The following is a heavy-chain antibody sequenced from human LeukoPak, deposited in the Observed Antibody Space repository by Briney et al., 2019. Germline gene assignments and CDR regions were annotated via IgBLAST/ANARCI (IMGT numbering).Heavy chain of an antibody. CDR2: ISTSSSTI. CDR3: ARDYRSSSGWTLDY. V-gene: IGHV3-48*02. J-gene: IGHJ4*02. D-gene: IGHD6-19*01. Sequence: ISTSSSTIYYADSVKRAFTIARDNAKTSLYLQMNSLRDEDTAVYYCARDYRSSSGWTLDYWGQGTLVTVSS.